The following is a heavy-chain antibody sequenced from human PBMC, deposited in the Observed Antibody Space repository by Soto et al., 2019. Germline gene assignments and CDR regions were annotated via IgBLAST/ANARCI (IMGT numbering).Heavy chain of an antibody. Sequence: QVQLQQWGAGLLKPSETLSLTCAVYGGSFSGYYWSWIRQPPGKGLEWIGEINHSGSTNYNPSLKSRVTRSVDTSTNQFSLKLSSVTAADTAVYYWARVFGSGSHWGQGTLVTVSS. CDR3: ARVFGSGSH. J-gene: IGHJ4*02. CDR2: INHSGST. D-gene: IGHD3-10*01. V-gene: IGHV4-34*01. CDR1: GGSFSGYY.